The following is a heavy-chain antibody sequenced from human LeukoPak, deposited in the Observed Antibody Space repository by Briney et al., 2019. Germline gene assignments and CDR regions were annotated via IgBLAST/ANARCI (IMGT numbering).Heavy chain of an antibody. CDR2: INHSGST. CDR1: GGSFSGYY. CDR3: ARRSRSYYDFWSGHYYMDV. D-gene: IGHD3-3*01. V-gene: IGHV4-34*01. J-gene: IGHJ6*03. Sequence: PSETLSPTCAVYGGSFSGYYWSWIRQPPGKGLEWIGEINHSGSTNYNPSLKSRVTISVDTSKNQFSLKLSSVTAADTAVYYCARRSRSYYDFWSGHYYMDVWGKGTTVTVSS.